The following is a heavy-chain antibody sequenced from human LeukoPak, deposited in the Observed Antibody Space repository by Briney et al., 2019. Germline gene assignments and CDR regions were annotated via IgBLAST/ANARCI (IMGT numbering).Heavy chain of an antibody. CDR2: ISYDGSNK. CDR1: EFTFGNYA. J-gene: IGHJ4*02. CDR3: ARWVAAAPVWAFDY. Sequence: HPGGSLRLSCAASEFTFGNYAMHWVRQAPGKGLEWVAVISYDGSNKYYADSVKGRFTISRDNSKNTLYLQMNSLRAEDTAVYYCARWVAAAPVWAFDYWGQGTLVTVSS. V-gene: IGHV3-30*04. D-gene: IGHD3-16*01.